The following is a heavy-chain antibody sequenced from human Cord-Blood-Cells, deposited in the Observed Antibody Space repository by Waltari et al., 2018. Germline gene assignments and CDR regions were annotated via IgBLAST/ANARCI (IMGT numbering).Heavy chain of an antibody. V-gene: IGHV1-18*01. J-gene: IGHJ3*02. Sequence: QVQLVQSGAEVKKPGDSVKVSCQASGYTFTSYGISWVRQAPGQGLEWMGWISAYNGNTNYAQKLQGRVTMTTDTSTSTAYMELRSLRSDDTAVYYCARDDDGSSLTSGAFDIWGQGTMVTVSS. CDR2: ISAYNGNT. CDR3: ARDDDGSSLTSGAFDI. D-gene: IGHD6-6*01. CDR1: GYTFTSYG.